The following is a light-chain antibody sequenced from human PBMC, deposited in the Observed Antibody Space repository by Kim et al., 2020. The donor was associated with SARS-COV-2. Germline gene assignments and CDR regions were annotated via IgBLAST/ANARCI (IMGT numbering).Light chain of an antibody. CDR3: QVWDSSTWV. J-gene: IGLJ3*02. V-gene: IGLV3-9*01. CDR1: NIVTKN. Sequence: SYELTQPLSVSVALGQTARITFGGNNIVTKNVHWYQQKPGQAPVLVMYRDTNRPSGIPERFSGSNSGNTATLTISRAQAGDEADYYCQVWDSSTWVFGGGTQLTVL. CDR2: RDT.